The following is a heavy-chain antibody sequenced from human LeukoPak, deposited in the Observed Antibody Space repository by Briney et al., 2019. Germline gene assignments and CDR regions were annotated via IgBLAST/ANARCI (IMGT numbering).Heavy chain of an antibody. CDR3: ATASIDGYNRPAQH. J-gene: IGHJ1*01. CDR2: ISPSGGST. CDR1: GYTFTIYY. Sequence: ASVKVSFKASGYTFTIYYIHWVRQAPGQGLEWMGIISPSGGSTRYAQKFQGRVTMTRDMSTSTGYMELSSLRSADTAVYYCATASIDGYNRPAQHWGQGTLVTVSS. V-gene: IGHV1-46*01. D-gene: IGHD5-24*01.